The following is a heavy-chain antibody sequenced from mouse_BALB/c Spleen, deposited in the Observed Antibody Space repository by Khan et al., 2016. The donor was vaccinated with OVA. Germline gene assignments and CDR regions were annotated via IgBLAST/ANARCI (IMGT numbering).Heavy chain of an antibody. V-gene: IGHV3-2*02. D-gene: IGHD1-1*01. Sequence: EVQLVESGPGLVKPSQSLSLTSTVTGYSITTDYAWNWIRQFPGNKLEWMGFISYNGNTKYNPSLKSRISITRDTSKNQFFLQLKSVTTEDTARYYCARVYGGDFDYWGQGTTLTVSS. CDR3: ARVYGGDFDY. CDR1: GYSITTDYA. CDR2: ISYNGNT. J-gene: IGHJ2*01.